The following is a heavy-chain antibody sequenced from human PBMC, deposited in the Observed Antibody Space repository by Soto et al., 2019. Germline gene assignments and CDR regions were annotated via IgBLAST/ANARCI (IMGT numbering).Heavy chain of an antibody. CDR3: ARGNRYCSSTSCHYNNYGMYX. CDR2: INPDSGGT. J-gene: IGHJ6*02. D-gene: IGHD2-2*01. V-gene: IGHV1-2*04. CDR1: GYTFTGYY. Sequence: GAIKVSGNASGYTFTGYYMHWVRQAPGQGLEWMGFINPDSGGTNYAQKFQGCVTMTRDTSISKAYMELSRLRSDDTAVYYCARGNRYCSSTSCHYNNYGMYXWGQGTTLTVS.